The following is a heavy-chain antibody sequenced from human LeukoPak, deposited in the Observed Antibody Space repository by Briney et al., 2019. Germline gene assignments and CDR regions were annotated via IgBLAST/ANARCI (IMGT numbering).Heavy chain of an antibody. Sequence: GGSLRLSCAASGFTFSSYAMSWVRQAPGKGLEWVSAISGSGGSTYYADSAKGRFTISRDNSKNTLYLQMNSLRAEDTAVYYCAKDGEPYYYDSSGYYPDYWGQGTLVTVSS. D-gene: IGHD3-22*01. J-gene: IGHJ4*02. V-gene: IGHV3-23*01. CDR2: ISGSGGST. CDR1: GFTFSSYA. CDR3: AKDGEPYYYDSSGYYPDY.